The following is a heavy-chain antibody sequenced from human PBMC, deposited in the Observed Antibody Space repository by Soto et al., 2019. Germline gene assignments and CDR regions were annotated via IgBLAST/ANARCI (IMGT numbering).Heavy chain of an antibody. Sequence: SVKVSCKASGGTFSSYAISWVRQAPGQGLEWMGGIIPIFGTANYAQKFQGRVTITADESTSTAYMELSSLRSEDTAVYYCARDLGSYYINNYFDYWGQGTLVTVSS. CDR2: IIPIFGTA. CDR3: ARDLGSYYINNYFDY. CDR1: GGTFSSYA. J-gene: IGHJ4*02. D-gene: IGHD1-26*01. V-gene: IGHV1-69*13.